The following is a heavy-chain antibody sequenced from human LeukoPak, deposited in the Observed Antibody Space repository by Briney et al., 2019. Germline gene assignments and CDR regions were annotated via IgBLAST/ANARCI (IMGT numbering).Heavy chain of an antibody. V-gene: IGHV3-21*01. CDR1: GFTFSSYA. J-gene: IGHJ4*02. Sequence: GGSLRLSCAASGFTFSSYAMNWVRQAPGKGLEWVSSISSSGTYIYYADLLEGRFTISRDNAKNSLYLQMNSLRAEDTAVYYCARGVGNFRYYFDYWGQGTLVTVSS. D-gene: IGHD2/OR15-2a*01. CDR3: ARGVGNFRYYFDY. CDR2: ISSSGTYI.